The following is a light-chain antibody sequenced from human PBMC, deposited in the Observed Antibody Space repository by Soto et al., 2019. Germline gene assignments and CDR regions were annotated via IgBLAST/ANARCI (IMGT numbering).Light chain of an antibody. J-gene: IGKJ1*01. V-gene: IGKV1-39*01. CDR3: QQSYNGPRT. CDR2: AAS. CDR1: QNINNY. Sequence: DIQMTQSPSSLSASIGDRVTITCRASQNINNYSNWYQQKPGKAPKILIYAASSLQSGVPSRFSGSGSGTDFTLTISSLQPEDFATYYCQQSYNGPRTFGQGTEVDMK.